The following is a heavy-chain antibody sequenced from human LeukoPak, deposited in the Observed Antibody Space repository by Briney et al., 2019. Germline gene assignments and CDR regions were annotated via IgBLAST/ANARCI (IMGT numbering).Heavy chain of an antibody. CDR2: ISGSDTST. CDR1: GFTFSNYA. Sequence: GGSLRLSCAASGFTFSNYAMGWVRQAPGKGLEWVSSISGSDTSTYYADSVKGRFTISRDDSKNTLSLQMNSLRAEDSAVYYCAKSYCTGGRCRNFDYWGQGTLVTVSS. V-gene: IGHV3-23*01. D-gene: IGHD2-15*01. CDR3: AKSYCTGGRCRNFDY. J-gene: IGHJ4*02.